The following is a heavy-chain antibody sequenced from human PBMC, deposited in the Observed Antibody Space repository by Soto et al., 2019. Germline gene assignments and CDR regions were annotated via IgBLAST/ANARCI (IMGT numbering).Heavy chain of an antibody. Sequence: QVQLVESGGGVVQPGRSLRLSCAASGFTFSSYAMHWVRQAPGKGLEWVAVISYDGSNKYYADSVKGRFTISRDNSKNPLYLQMNSLRAEDTAVYYCAGVLYLAARAPVDYYDGMDVWGQGTPVTVSS. CDR2: ISYDGSNK. CDR1: GFTFSSYA. D-gene: IGHD6-6*01. V-gene: IGHV3-30-3*01. J-gene: IGHJ6*01. CDR3: AGVLYLAARAPVDYYDGMDV.